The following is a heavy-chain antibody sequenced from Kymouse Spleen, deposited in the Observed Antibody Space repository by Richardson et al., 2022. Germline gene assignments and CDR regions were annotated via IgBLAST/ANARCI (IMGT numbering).Heavy chain of an antibody. CDR3: AREILTGYYNWFDP. CDR1: GGSFSGYY. Sequence: QVQLQQWGAGLLKPSETLSLTCAVYGGSFSGYYWSWIRQPPGKGLEWIGEINHSGSTNYNPSLKSRVTISVDTSKNQFSLKLSSVTAADTAVYYCAREILTGYYNWFDPWGQGTLVTVSS. CDR2: INHSGST. V-gene: IGHV4-34*01. J-gene: IGHJ5*02. D-gene: IGHD3-9*01.